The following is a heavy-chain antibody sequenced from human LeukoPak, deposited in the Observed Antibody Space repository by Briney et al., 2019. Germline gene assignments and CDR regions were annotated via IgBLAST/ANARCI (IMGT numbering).Heavy chain of an antibody. J-gene: IGHJ4*02. CDR1: GGPISSYY. D-gene: IGHD6-13*01. CDR2: IYTSGST. CDR3: ARDGSGYSSSWYFDY. Sequence: SETLSLTCTVCGGPISSYYWSWIRQPAGKGLEWIGRIYTSGSTNYNPSLRSRVTMSVDTSKNQFSLKLSSVTAADTAVYYCARDGSGYSSSWYFDYWGQGTLVTASS. V-gene: IGHV4-4*07.